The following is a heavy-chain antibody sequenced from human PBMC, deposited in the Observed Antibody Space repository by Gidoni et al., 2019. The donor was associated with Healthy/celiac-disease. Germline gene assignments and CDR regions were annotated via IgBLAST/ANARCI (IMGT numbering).Heavy chain of an antibody. CDR1: GGSISSSSYH. D-gene: IGHD3-10*01. J-gene: IGHJ5*02. V-gene: IGHV4-39*01. CDR3: ARLVRGVIWFDP. Sequence: QLQLQESGPGLVKPSETLSLTCTASGGSISSSSYHWGWIRQPPGKGLEWIGSIYYSGSTYYNPSLKSRVTISVDTSKNQFSLKLSSVTAADTAVYYCARLVRGVIWFDPWGQGTLVTVSS. CDR2: IYYSGST.